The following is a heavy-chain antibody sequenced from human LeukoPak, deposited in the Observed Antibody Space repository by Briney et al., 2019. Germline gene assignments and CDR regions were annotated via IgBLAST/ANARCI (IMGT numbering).Heavy chain of an antibody. CDR2: IYSGGST. Sequence: GGSLRLSCAASGFTFSSYAMSWVRQAPGKGLEWVSVIYSGGSTYYADSVKGRFTISRDNSKNTLYLQMNSLRAEDTAVYYCARSLDGYSLFDYWGQGTLVTVSS. V-gene: IGHV3-66*01. CDR3: ARSLDGYSLFDY. J-gene: IGHJ4*02. CDR1: GFTFSSYA. D-gene: IGHD5-24*01.